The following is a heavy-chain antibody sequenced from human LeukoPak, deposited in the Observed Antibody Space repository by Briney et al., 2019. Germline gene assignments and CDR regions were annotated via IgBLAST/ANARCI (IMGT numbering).Heavy chain of an antibody. V-gene: IGHV3-11*01. D-gene: IGHD6-6*01. CDR1: GFTFSDYY. Sequence: GGSLRLSCAASGFTFSDYYMSWIRQAPGKGLEWVSYISSSGSTIYYADSVKGRIPISRDNAKNSLYLQMNSLRAEDTAVYYCAREGLYSSSSGGYYYMDVWGKGTTVTVSS. CDR3: AREGLYSSSSGGYYYMDV. J-gene: IGHJ6*03. CDR2: ISSSGSTI.